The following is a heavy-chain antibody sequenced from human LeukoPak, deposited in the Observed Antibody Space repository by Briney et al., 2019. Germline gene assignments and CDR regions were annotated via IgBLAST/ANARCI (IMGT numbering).Heavy chain of an antibody. CDR1: GGSISSYY. J-gene: IGHJ4*02. D-gene: IGHD3-22*01. CDR3: ARGTFRYYYDSSCHYYDR. CDR2: IYYSGST. Sequence: SETVTLTCTVSGGSISSYYWSWIRQPPGKGLEWIGYIYYSGSTNYNPSLKSRVTISVDTSKNQFSLKLSSVTAADTAVYYCARGTFRYYYDSSCHYYDRRGQGTLVTVSS. V-gene: IGHV4-59*01.